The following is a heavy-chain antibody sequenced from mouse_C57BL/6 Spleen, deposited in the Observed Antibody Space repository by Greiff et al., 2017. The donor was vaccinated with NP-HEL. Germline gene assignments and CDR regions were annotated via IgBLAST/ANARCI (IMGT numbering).Heavy chain of an antibody. CDR3: ARNYYSNYGGYFDV. CDR2: ISDGGSYT. J-gene: IGHJ1*03. Sequence: EVKLVESGGGLVKPGGSLKLSCAASGFTFSSYAMSWVRQTPEKRLEWVATISDGGSYTYYPDNVKGRFTISRDNAKNNLYLQMSHLKSEDTAMYYCARNYYSNYGGYFDVWGTGTTVTVSS. D-gene: IGHD2-5*01. V-gene: IGHV5-4*03. CDR1: GFTFSSYA.